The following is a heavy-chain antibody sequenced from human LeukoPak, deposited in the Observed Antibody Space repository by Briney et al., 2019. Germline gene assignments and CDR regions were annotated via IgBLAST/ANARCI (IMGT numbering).Heavy chain of an antibody. V-gene: IGHV3-53*01. J-gene: IGHJ4*02. CDR2: IYSGGST. Sequence: GGSLRLSCAASGFTVSSNYMSWVRQAPGKGLEWVSVIYSGGSTYYADSVKGRFTISRDNSKNTLYLQMNSLRAEDTAVYYCARGNGDYGYYFDYWGQGTLVTVSS. CDR3: ARGNGDYGYYFDY. CDR1: GFTVSSNY. D-gene: IGHD4-17*01.